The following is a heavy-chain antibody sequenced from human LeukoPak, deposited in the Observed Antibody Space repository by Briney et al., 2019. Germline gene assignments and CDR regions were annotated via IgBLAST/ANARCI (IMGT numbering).Heavy chain of an antibody. Sequence: PGGSLRLSCAASGFTFTNYAMTWVRQAPGKGLEWVSTIYGSGDGTYYADCVKGRFTISRDNSKSTLYVQMNSLRAEDTAVYYCAKGHAPSGSYADYWGQGTLVTVSS. V-gene: IGHV3-23*01. CDR1: GFTFTNYA. J-gene: IGHJ4*02. CDR3: AKGHAPSGSYADY. D-gene: IGHD1-26*01. CDR2: IYGSGDGT.